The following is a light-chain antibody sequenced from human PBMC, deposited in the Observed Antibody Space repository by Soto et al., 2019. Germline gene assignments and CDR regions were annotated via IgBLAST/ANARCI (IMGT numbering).Light chain of an antibody. J-gene: IGLJ7*01. V-gene: IGLV1-44*01. CDR1: FSNIGTNI. Sequence: QSVLTQPPSVSGTPGQGVTISCSGSFSNIGTNIVNLYQHLPGTAPKLLIYSNNQRNSGVPDRFSGSRSGTSASLAISWLQSEDEADYYCAAWDDSLNGPVFGGGTQLTVL. CDR3: AAWDDSLNGPV. CDR2: SNN.